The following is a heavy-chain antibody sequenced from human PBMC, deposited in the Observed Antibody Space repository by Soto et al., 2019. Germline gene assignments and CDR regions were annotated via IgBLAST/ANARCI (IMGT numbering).Heavy chain of an antibody. CDR1: GFTFSSYS. V-gene: IGHV3-23*01. CDR2: ITASGGTT. D-gene: IGHD1-7*01. J-gene: IGHJ3*02. Sequence: GGSLRLSCAVSGFTFSSYSMTWVHQAPGKGLEWVAHITASGGTTYYADSVKGRFTISRDTSRNTLYLQMNSLRAEDTALYYCAKCMQAYWNYDAHHIWGQGTMVTVSS. CDR3: AKCMQAYWNYDAHHI.